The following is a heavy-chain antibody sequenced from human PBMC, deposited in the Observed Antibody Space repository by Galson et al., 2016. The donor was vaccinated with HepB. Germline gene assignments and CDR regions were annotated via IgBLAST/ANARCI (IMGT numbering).Heavy chain of an antibody. CDR1: GYTFTSYG. J-gene: IGHJ6*02. CDR2: ISAYIGNT. CDR3: ARIQESHYDFWSGYFYFYGMDV. D-gene: IGHD3-3*01. V-gene: IGHV1-18*01. Sequence: SVKVSCKASGYTFTSYGISWVRQAPGQGLEWMGWISAYIGNTNYAQKLQGRVTMTTDTSTSTAYMELRSLRSDDTAVYYCARIQESHYDFWSGYFYFYGMDVWGQGTTVTVSS.